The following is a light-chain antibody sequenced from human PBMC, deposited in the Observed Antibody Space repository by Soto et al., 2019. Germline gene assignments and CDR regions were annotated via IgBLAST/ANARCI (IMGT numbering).Light chain of an antibody. J-gene: IGLJ2*01. CDR1: SSDVGGSNY. V-gene: IGLV2-8*01. Sequence: QSALTQPPSASGSPGQSVTISCTGTSSDVGGSNYVSWYQLHPGKAPKLMIYEVSRRPSGVPDRFSGSKSGNTASLTVSGLQAEDKADYYCSSYAGSNNFVVFGGGTKLTVL. CDR3: SSYAGSNNFVV. CDR2: EVS.